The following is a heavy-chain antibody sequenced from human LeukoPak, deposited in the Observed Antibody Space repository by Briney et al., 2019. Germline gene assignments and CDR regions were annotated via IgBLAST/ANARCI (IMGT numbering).Heavy chain of an antibody. V-gene: IGHV4-59*01. J-gene: IGHJ4*02. Sequence: SETLSPTCTVSGGSISSYYWSWIRQPPGKGLEWIGYIYYSGSTNYNPSLKSRVTISVDTSKNQFSLKLSSVTAADTAVYYCARGMGVDYWGQGTLVTVSS. D-gene: IGHD1-26*01. CDR2: IYYSGST. CDR3: ARGMGVDY. CDR1: GGSISSYY.